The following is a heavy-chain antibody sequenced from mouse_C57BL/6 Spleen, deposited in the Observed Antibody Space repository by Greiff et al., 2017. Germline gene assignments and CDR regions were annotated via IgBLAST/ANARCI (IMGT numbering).Heavy chain of an antibody. CDR1: GFTFSDYY. CDR3: AREGRDGYSAWFAY. V-gene: IGHV5-16*01. CDR2: INYDGSST. J-gene: IGHJ3*01. D-gene: IGHD2-3*01. Sequence: EVKLMESEGGLVQPGSSMKLSCTASGFTFSDYYMAWVRQVPEKGLEWVANINYDGSSTYYLDSLKSRFIISRDNAKNILYLQMSSLKSEDTATYYCAREGRDGYSAWFAYWGQGTLVTVSA.